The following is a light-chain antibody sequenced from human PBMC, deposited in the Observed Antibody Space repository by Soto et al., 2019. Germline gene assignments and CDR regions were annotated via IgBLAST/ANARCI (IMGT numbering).Light chain of an antibody. CDR2: GAS. V-gene: IGKV3-20*01. CDR1: QSVSSSY. J-gene: IGKJ4*01. Sequence: EIVLTQSPGTLSFSPGERATLSCRASQSVSSSYLAWYQQKPGQAPRLLIYGASSRATGIPDRFSGSGSGTDFTLTISRLEPEDFAVYYCQQYGSSPPTLGGGTKVDIK. CDR3: QQYGSSPPT.